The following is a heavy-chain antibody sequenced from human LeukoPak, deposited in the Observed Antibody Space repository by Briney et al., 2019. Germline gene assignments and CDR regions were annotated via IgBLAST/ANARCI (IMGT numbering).Heavy chain of an antibody. V-gene: IGHV4-39*01. D-gene: IGHD2-21*01. CDR3: AKSNGCGLVDI. CDR1: GGSINTRSYF. CDR2: MYYSGTT. Sequence: KPSETLSLTCSASGGSINTRSYFWGWIRQSPGKGLEWIASMYYSGTTYYNPSLKSRVTISVDTYKSQLSLKLSSVTAADTAVYYCAKSNGCGLVDIWGQGTMVTVSS. J-gene: IGHJ3*02.